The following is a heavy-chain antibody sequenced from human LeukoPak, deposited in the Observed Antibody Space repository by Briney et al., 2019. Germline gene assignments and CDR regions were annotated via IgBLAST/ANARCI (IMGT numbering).Heavy chain of an antibody. Sequence: SETLSLTSSVSAVSIIPYYWAWIRHPARKELVWIGYSHTIRSNNQYPSLKSRVTISVDKSKNHFSLRLNSVTAEDTAVYYCARVSAAVHLGAFDLWGQGTLVTVSS. V-gene: IGHV4-4*09. CDR3: ARVSAAVHLGAFDL. J-gene: IGHJ3*01. CDR2: SHTIRSN. D-gene: IGHD3-3*01. CDR1: AVSIIPYY.